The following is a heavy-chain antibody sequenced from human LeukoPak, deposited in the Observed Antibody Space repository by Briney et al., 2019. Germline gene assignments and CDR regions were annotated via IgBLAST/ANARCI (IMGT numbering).Heavy chain of an antibody. Sequence: PSETLSLTCTVSGGSISSYYWSWIRQSPGKRLEWIGYIYYSGSTNYNPSLKSRVTISLDTSKTQFSLKLSSVTAADTAMHYCARHSKWMPVDSWGQGTLVTVSS. CDR3: ARHSKWMPVDS. CDR2: IYYSGST. J-gene: IGHJ4*02. V-gene: IGHV4-59*08. CDR1: GGSISSYY. D-gene: IGHD5-12*01.